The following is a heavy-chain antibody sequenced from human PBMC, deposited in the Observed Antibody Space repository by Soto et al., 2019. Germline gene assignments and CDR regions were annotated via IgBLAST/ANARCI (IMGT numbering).Heavy chain of an antibody. J-gene: IGHJ6*02. CDR2: ISSSSSYI. CDR1: GFTFSSYS. D-gene: IGHD6-13*01. V-gene: IGHV3-21*01. Sequence: EVQLVESGGGLVKPGGSLRLSCAASGFTFSSYSMNWARQAPGKGLEWVSSISSSSSYIYYADSVKGRFTISRDNAKNSLYLQMNSLRAEDTAVYYCARAAAGSGYGMDVWGQGTTVTVSS. CDR3: ARAAAGSGYGMDV.